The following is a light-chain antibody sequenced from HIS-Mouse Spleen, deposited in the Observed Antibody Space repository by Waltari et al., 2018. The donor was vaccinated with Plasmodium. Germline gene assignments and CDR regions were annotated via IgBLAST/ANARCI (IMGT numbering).Light chain of an antibody. Sequence: SYELTQPPSVSVSPVQTASLTCAGDKLGEKYACWYQQKPGQSPVLVIYQDSKRPSGITERFSGSNAGNTATLTISGTQAMDEADYYCQAWDSSTVVFGGGTKLTVL. CDR2: QDS. V-gene: IGLV3-1*01. J-gene: IGLJ2*01. CDR1: KLGEKY. CDR3: QAWDSSTVV.